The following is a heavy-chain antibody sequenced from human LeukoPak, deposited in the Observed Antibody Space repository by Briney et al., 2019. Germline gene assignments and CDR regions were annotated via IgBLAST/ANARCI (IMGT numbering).Heavy chain of an antibody. J-gene: IGHJ4*02. Sequence: GGSLRLSCAASGFTFSSYAMSWVRQAPGKGLEWVAVISYDGSNKYYADSVKGRFTISRDNSKNTLYLQMNSLRAEDTAVYYCARDYSWYFDYWGQGTLVTVSS. CDR2: ISYDGSNK. V-gene: IGHV3-30*04. D-gene: IGHD2-15*01. CDR3: ARDYSWYFDY. CDR1: GFTFSSYA.